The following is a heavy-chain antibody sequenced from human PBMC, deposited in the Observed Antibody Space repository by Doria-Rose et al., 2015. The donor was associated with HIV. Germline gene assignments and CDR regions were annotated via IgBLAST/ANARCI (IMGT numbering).Heavy chain of an antibody. D-gene: IGHD3-10*01. CDR2: IYSSGST. CDR3: ARFRPSRGIYYSLDV. CDR1: GGSISSYY. J-gene: IGHJ6*03. Sequence: GLVKPAETLSLTCTVSGGSISSYYWNWIRQPPGEGLEWIGYIYSSGSTHYNSSLKSRVTISIDTSKNQFSLKLSSVTAADTAVYYCARFRPSRGIYYSLDVWGKGTTVTVSS. V-gene: IGHV4-4*09.